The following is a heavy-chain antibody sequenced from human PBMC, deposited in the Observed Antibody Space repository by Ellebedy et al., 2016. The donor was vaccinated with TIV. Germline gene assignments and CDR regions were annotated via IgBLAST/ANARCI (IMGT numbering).Heavy chain of an antibody. V-gene: IGHV3-66*01. CDR2: IDSGGKT. CDR1: RFTVSSNF. D-gene: IGHD3-10*01. J-gene: IGHJ5*02. Sequence: GESLKISCEGFRFTVSSNFMTWVRQAPGKGLEWVSGIDSGGKTFYADSVKGRFTISRDNSKNTVFLQMNSLRHEDTAVYYCAAWLRFGDLVPFDPWGQGTLVTVSS. CDR3: AAWLRFGDLVPFDP.